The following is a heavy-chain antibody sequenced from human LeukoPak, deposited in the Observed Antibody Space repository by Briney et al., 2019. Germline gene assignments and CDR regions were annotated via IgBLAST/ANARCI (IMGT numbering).Heavy chain of an antibody. V-gene: IGHV1-2*02. CDR1: GYTFTSYD. J-gene: IGHJ4*02. Sequence: ASVKVSCKASGYTFTSYDINWVRQAPGQGLEWLGWINPNSGGTNYALKFQGRVTMTRDTSISTVYMEVSRLTSDDTAVYFCARKKGDYWGQGTLVTVST. CDR2: INPNSGGT. CDR3: ARKKGDY.